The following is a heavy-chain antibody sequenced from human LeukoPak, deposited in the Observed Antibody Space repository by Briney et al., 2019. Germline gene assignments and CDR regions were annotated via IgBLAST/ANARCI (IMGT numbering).Heavy chain of an antibody. J-gene: IGHJ3*02. CDR1: GFTFSSYG. CDR3: ARSGRGYDDAFDI. Sequence: GGSLRLSCAASGFTFSSYGMNWVRQAPGKGLEWVSSISSSSSYIYYADSVKGRFTISRDNAKNSVYLEMNSLRAEDTAVYYCARSGRGYDDAFDIWGQGTMVTVSS. CDR2: ISSSSSYI. V-gene: IGHV3-21*01. D-gene: IGHD5-12*01.